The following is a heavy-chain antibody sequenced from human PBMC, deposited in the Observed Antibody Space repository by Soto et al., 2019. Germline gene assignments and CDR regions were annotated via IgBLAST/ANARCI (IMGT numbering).Heavy chain of an antibody. CDR3: AREKTSYGMDV. J-gene: IGHJ6*02. V-gene: IGHV1-8*01. CDR1: GYTFTSYD. Sequence: QVQLVQSGAEVKKPGASVKVSCKASGYTFTSYDINWVRQDTGQGIEWMGGMNPNSGNTGYAQMFQGRVTMTRNTTINTAYMDLSSLRSEDTAVYYCAREKTSYGMDVWGQGTTVTVSS. CDR2: MNPNSGNT.